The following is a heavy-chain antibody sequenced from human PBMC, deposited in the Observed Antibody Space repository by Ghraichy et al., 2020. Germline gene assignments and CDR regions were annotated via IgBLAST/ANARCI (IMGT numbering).Heavy chain of an antibody. CDR3: AKGFCNAVRCYGFADY. CDR2: ISGSGANT. CDR1: GFSFSTYA. D-gene: IGHD2-15*01. Sequence: GGSLRLSCTVSGFSFSTYAMSWVRQAPGKELEWVSSISGSGANTYYADSVKGRFTISRDNSENTLHVEMNSLRAEDTAVYYCAKGFCNAVRCYGFADYWGQGTLVTVSS. J-gene: IGHJ4*01. V-gene: IGHV3-23*01.